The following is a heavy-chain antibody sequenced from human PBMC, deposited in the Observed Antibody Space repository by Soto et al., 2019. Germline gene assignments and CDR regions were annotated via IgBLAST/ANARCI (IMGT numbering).Heavy chain of an antibody. CDR1: GFTFSSYG. D-gene: IGHD6-13*01. V-gene: IGHV3-30*18. CDR3: AKLHSDIAAVPADYYYYGMDV. J-gene: IGHJ6*02. CDR2: ISYDGSNK. Sequence: QVQLVESGGGVVQPGRSLRLSCAASGFTFSSYGMHWVRQAPGKGLEWVAVISYDGSNKYYADSVKGRFTISRDNSKNTLYLQMNSLRAEDTAVYYCAKLHSDIAAVPADYYYYGMDVWGQGTTVTVSS.